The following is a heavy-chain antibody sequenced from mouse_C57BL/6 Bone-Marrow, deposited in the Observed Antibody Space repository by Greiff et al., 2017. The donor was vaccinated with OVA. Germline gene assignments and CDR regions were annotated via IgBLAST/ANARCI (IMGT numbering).Heavy chain of an antibody. CDR1: GFTFSSYG. J-gene: IGHJ4*01. V-gene: IGHV5-6*01. Sequence: EVKLVESGGDLVKPGGSLKPSCAASGFTFSSYGMSWVRQTPDKRLEWVATISSGGGYTYYPDNVKGRVTISRDNATNTLYLQISSLKSEDTAMYYCARIYYDYDEKGYAMDYWGQGTSVTVSS. CDR2: ISSGGGYT. CDR3: ARIYYDYDEKGYAMDY. D-gene: IGHD2-4*01.